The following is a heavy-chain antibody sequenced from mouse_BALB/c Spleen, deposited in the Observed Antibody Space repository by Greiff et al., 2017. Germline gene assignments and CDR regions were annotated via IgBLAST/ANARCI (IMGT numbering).Heavy chain of an antibody. CDR2: INPSNGRT. Sequence: QVQLQQPGAELVKPGASVKLSCKASGYTFTSYWMHWVKQRPGQGLEWIGEINPSNGRTNYNEKFKSKATLTVDKSSSTAYMQLSSLTSEDSAVYYCARTPSYYRYAGPFDYWGQGTTLTVSS. CDR1: GYTFTSYW. J-gene: IGHJ2*01. D-gene: IGHD2-14*01. V-gene: IGHV1S81*02. CDR3: ARTPSYYRYAGPFDY.